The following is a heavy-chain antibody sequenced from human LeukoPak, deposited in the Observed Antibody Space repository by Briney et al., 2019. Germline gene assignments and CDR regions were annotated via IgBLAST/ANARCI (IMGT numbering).Heavy chain of an antibody. Sequence: GGSLRLSCAASGFTFSSYAMMWVRQAPGKGLEWVSSITGSGSGTYYADSVRGRFTISRDNSKNTLYLQMNSLRAEDTAVYFCVKGFVHPTYYFEYWGQGTLVTVSS. CDR3: VKGFVHPTYYFEY. CDR1: GFTFSSYA. D-gene: IGHD3-10*01. CDR2: ITGSGSGT. V-gene: IGHV3-23*01. J-gene: IGHJ4*02.